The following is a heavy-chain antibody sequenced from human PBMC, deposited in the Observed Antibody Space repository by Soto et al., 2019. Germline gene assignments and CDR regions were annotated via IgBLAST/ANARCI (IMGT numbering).Heavy chain of an antibody. V-gene: IGHV3-53*04. D-gene: IGHD6-19*01. Sequence: EVQLVESGGGLVQPGGSLRLSCAASGFTVSSNYMSWVRQAPGKGLEWVSVIYSGGSTYYADSVKGRFTISRHNSKNTLYLQMNSLRAEDTAVYYCARGSAVYPRAVAGTYPFDYWGQGTLVTVSS. J-gene: IGHJ4*02. CDR2: IYSGGST. CDR3: ARGSAVYPRAVAGTYPFDY. CDR1: GFTVSSNY.